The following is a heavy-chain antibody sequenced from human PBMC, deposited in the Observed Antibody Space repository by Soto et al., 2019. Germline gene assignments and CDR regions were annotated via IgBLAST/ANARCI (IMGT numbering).Heavy chain of an antibody. D-gene: IGHD5-18*01. Sequence: QVQLVQSGAEVKKPGSSVKVSCKASGGTFSSYAISWVRQAPGQGLEWMGGIIPIFGTANYAQKFQGRVTITGDESTSTAYMELCCLRSEDTAVYYCARDSGYSYAPSGARFDYWGQGTLVTVSS. V-gene: IGHV1-69*12. CDR3: ARDSGYSYAPSGARFDY. J-gene: IGHJ4*02. CDR2: IIPIFGTA. CDR1: GGTFSSYA.